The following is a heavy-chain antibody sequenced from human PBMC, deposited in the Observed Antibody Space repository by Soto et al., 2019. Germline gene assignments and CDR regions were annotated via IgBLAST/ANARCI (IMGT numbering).Heavy chain of an antibody. V-gene: IGHV4-39*02. CDR3: ARGGGGGKYDCSGFFLK. D-gene: IGHD3-22*01. J-gene: IGHJ4*02. Sequence: LSLTCTVSGGSISSSNYFWGWIRQPPGKGLEWIGSMYYSGSTYYNPSLKSRVTISVDTSKNQFSLKLSSVTAADTAMYYCARGGGGGKYDCSGFFLKWGQGTPVTVSS. CDR1: GGSISSSNYF. CDR2: MYYSGST.